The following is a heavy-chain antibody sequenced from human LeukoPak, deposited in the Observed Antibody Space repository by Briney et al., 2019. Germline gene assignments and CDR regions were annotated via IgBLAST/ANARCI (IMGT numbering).Heavy chain of an antibody. V-gene: IGHV1-18*01. D-gene: IGHD3-10*01. CDR2: ISAYNGNT. CDR1: GYTFTSYG. CDR3: ARGGYSMVRGVIGAFDI. J-gene: IGHJ3*02. Sequence: ASVKVSCKASGYTFTSYGISWVRQAPGQGLEWMGWISAYNGNTNYAQKLQGRVTMTTDTSTSTAYTELRSLRSDDTAVYYCARGGYSMVRGVIGAFDIWGQGTMVTVSS.